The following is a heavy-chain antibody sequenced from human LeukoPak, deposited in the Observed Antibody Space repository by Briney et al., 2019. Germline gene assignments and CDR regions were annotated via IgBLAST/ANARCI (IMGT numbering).Heavy chain of an antibody. V-gene: IGHV3-53*01. Sequence: GGSLRLSCAASGFTVSSNYMSWVRQAPGKGLEWVSVIYSGGSTYYADSVKGRFTISRDNSKNTLYLQMNSLRAEDTAVYYCARDLASEGTGYYYYMDVWGKGTTVTVSS. D-gene: IGHD1-1*01. CDR2: IYSGGST. CDR1: GFTVSSNY. CDR3: ARDLASEGTGYYYYMDV. J-gene: IGHJ6*03.